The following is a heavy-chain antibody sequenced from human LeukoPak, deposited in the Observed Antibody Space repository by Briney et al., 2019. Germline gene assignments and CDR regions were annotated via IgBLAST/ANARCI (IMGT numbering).Heavy chain of an antibody. J-gene: IGHJ4*02. CDR3: ARVDYSGYDYSLDY. Sequence: ASVKVSCKASGHTFTSYGISWVRQAPGQGLEWMGWICAYNGNTNYAQKLQGRVTMTTDTSTSTAYMELRSLRSDDTAVYYCARVDYSGYDYSLDYWGQGTLVTVSS. CDR2: ICAYNGNT. CDR1: GHTFTSYG. V-gene: IGHV1-18*01. D-gene: IGHD5-12*01.